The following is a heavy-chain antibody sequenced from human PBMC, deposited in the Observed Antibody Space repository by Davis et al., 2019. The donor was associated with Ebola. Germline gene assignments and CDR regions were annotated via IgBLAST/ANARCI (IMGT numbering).Heavy chain of an antibody. Sequence: GESLKISCATSGFTFSNYWMSWVRQPPGKGLEWVANINQDGNDQYYMDSVKGRFTISRDNAKNSLYLQMNSLRAEDTAVYYCARALYRVVVVPAAIACDYWGQGTLVTVSS. CDR3: ARALYRVVVVPAAIACDY. CDR1: GFTFSNYW. V-gene: IGHV3-7*01. CDR2: INQDGNDQ. D-gene: IGHD2-2*01. J-gene: IGHJ4*02.